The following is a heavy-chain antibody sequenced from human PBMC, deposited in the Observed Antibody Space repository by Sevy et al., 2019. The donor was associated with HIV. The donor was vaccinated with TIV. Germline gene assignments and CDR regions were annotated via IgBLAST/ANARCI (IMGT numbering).Heavy chain of an antibody. CDR2: IYYSGST. D-gene: IGHD3-22*01. CDR1: GGSISSSSYY. Sequence: SETLSLTCTVSGGSISSSSYYWGWIRQPPGKGLEWIGSIYYSGSTYYNPSLKSRVTISVDTSKNQFSLKPSSVTAADTAVYYCARQAGKDYDSSGYYYSDAFDIWGQGTMVTVSS. CDR3: ARQAGKDYDSSGYYYSDAFDI. J-gene: IGHJ3*02. V-gene: IGHV4-39*01.